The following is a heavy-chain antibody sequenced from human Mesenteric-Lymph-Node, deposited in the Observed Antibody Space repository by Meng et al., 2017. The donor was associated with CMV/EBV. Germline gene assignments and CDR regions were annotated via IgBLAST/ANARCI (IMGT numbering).Heavy chain of an antibody. Sequence: GYHFTRDTFMWVRQAPGQGLEWMGWINTYNGITNYAQKVQGRVTMTADLSTSTAYMELRSLRSDDTAVYYCAGSRREAYYYYGMDVWGQGTTVTVSS. CDR2: INTYNGIT. J-gene: IGHJ6*02. CDR3: AGSRREAYYYYGMDV. V-gene: IGHV1-18*04. D-gene: IGHD1-26*01. CDR1: GYHFTRDT.